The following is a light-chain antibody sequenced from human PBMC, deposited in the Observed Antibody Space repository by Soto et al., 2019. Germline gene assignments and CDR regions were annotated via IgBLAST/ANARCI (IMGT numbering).Light chain of an antibody. CDR2: GAS. Sequence: EIVLTQSPGTLSLSPGERATLYCRASQSVSSSYLAWYQQKPGQAPRLIIYGASIRATGIPDRFSGSGSGTDFTLTISRLDPEDFAVYYCQQYGSSPLTFGGGTKVDIK. CDR1: QSVSSSY. J-gene: IGKJ4*01. V-gene: IGKV3-20*01. CDR3: QQYGSSPLT.